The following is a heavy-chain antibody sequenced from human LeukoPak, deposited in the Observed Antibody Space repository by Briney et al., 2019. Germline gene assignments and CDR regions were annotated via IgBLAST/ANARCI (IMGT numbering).Heavy chain of an antibody. CDR1: GFTFSDYY. V-gene: IGHV3-11*04. Sequence: SGGSLILSCAASGFTFSDYYMSWIRQAPGKGLEWVAYISDSGNTIYYADSVKGRFTISRDNAKNSLYLQMNSLRAEDTAVYYCARDRGFGEGINWFDPWGQGTLVTVST. J-gene: IGHJ5*02. CDR2: ISDSGNTI. CDR3: ARDRGFGEGINWFDP. D-gene: IGHD3-10*01.